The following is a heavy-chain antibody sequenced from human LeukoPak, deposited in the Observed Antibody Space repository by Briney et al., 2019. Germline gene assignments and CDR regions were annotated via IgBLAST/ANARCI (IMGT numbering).Heavy chain of an antibody. CDR1: GGSISSGGYY. CDR2: IYDSGST. CDR3: ARDTGIQLSN. J-gene: IGHJ4*02. Sequence: SQTLSLTCTVSGGSISSGGYYWSWIRQHPGKGLEWIGYIYDSGSTYYNPSLKSRVTISVDTSKNQFSLKLSSVTAADTAVYYCARDTGIQLSNWGQGTLVTVSS. V-gene: IGHV4-31*03. D-gene: IGHD5-18*01.